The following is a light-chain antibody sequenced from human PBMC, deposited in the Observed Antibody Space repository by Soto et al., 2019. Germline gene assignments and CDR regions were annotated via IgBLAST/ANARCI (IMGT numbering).Light chain of an antibody. CDR3: KQAVQNPLT. CDR2: LGS. Sequence: DVVMTQTPLSLSVAPGQPASISCKSSQSLLHITGYNYLDWYLQMPGQSPQLLIYLGSSRASGVPDRFSGSGSGTDFTLKISRVEAEDVGVYYCKQAVQNPLTFGGGTKVDIK. CDR1: QSLLHITGYNY. V-gene: IGKV2-28*01. J-gene: IGKJ4*01.